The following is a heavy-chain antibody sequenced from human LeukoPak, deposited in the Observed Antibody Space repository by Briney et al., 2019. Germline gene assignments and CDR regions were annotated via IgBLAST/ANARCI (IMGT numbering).Heavy chain of an antibody. Sequence: GESLKISCKGSGYNFNTYWVAWLRQLPGKGLEWMGIIRPMNSDVRYSPSFQSQVTISADRAINTAYRQWSSLMASYTARYYCTSRPFETAVVPWDFYWGQGTQVTVSS. V-gene: IGHV5-51*01. CDR1: GYNFNTYW. J-gene: IGHJ4*02. CDR2: IRPMNSDV. D-gene: IGHD4-23*01. CDR3: TSRPFETAVVPWDFY.